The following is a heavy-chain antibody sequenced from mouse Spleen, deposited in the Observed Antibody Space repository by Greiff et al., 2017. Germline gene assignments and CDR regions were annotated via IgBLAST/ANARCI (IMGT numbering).Heavy chain of an antibody. CDR2: ISSGSSTI. Sequence: EVKVEESGGGLVKPGGSLKLSCAASGFTFSDYGMHWVRQAPEKGLEWVAYISSGSSTIYYADTVKGRFTISRDNAKNTLFLQMTSLRSEDTAMYYCAKREVRRVYYAMDYWGQGTSVTVSS. CDR3: AKREVRRVYYAMDY. J-gene: IGHJ4*01. CDR1: GFTFSDYG. V-gene: IGHV5-17*01. D-gene: IGHD2-14*01.